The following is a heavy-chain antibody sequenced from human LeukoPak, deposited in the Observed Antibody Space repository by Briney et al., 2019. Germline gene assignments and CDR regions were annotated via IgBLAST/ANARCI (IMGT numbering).Heavy chain of an antibody. CDR3: AREITFGGVIVPLGY. J-gene: IGHJ4*02. V-gene: IGHV1-2*02. Sequence: ASVKVSCKASGYTFTGYYMHWVRQAPGQGLEWMGWINPNSGGTNYAQKFQGRVTMTRDTSISTAYMELSRLRSDDTAVYYCAREITFGGVIVPLGYWGQGTLVTVSS. CDR2: INPNSGGT. D-gene: IGHD3-16*02. CDR1: GYTFTGYY.